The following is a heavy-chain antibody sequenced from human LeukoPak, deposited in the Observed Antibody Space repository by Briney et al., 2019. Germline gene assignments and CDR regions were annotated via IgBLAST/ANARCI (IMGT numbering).Heavy chain of an antibody. V-gene: IGHV4-4*02. CDR3: ARESGAFSPFGF. CDR1: GGSILTTNW. D-gene: IGHD1-26*01. J-gene: IGHJ4*02. Sequence: SQTLSLTCAVSGGSILTTNWWSWVRQPPGKGLEWIGEVHLSGTSNYNPSLKSRVSMSIDKSKNQLSLKLTSVTAADTAMYYCARESGAFSPFGFWGQGTLVTVSS. CDR2: VHLSGTS.